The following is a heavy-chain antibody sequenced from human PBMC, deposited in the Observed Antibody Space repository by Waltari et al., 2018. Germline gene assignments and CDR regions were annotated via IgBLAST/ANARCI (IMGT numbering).Heavy chain of an antibody. V-gene: IGHV1-2*02. J-gene: IGHJ4*02. CDR3: ARGGYYDTSAYSAY. CDR2: INPNSGGT. Sequence: QVQLVQSGAEVKEPGASVKVSCKASGYTFTVYYMHWVRQAPGQGLEWMGWINPNSGGTNYTQKFQGRVTMTRDTSINTSYMELSRLTSDDTAVYYCARGGYYDTSAYSAYWGQGTLVTVSS. CDR1: GYTFTVYY. D-gene: IGHD3-22*01.